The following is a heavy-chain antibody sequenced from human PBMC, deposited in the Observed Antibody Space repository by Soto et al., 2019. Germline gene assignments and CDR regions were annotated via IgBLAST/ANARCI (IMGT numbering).Heavy chain of an antibody. CDR3: ARDGLNFAAGPNWLDP. Sequence: ASVKVSCKASGYTFTGYYMHWVRQAPGQGLEWMGWINPNSGGTNYAQKFQDRVTMTTDTSTGTAYMELRSLGSDDTAVYYCARDGLNFAAGPNWLDPWGQGTLVTVSS. D-gene: IGHD3-9*01. CDR2: INPNSGGT. CDR1: GYTFTGYY. V-gene: IGHV1-2*02. J-gene: IGHJ5*02.